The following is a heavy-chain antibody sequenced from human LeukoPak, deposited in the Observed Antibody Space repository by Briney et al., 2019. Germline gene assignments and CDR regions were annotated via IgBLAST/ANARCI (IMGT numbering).Heavy chain of an antibody. CDR1: GFTFSSYS. Sequence: PGGSLRLSRAAPGFTFSSYSMNWVRQAPGKGLEWVSSISSSSSYIYYADSVKGRFTISRDNAKNSLYLQMNSLRAEDTAVYYCARDLRGGLTNGNYYGSGSPYYWGQGTLVTVSS. CDR2: ISSSSSYI. V-gene: IGHV3-21*01. J-gene: IGHJ4*02. D-gene: IGHD3-10*01. CDR3: ARDLRGGLTNGNYYGSGSPYY.